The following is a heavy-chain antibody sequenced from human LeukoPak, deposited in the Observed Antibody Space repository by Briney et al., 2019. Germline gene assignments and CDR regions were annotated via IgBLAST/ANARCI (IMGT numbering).Heavy chain of an antibody. CDR2: IIPIFGTA. CDR1: GVTFSSYA. CDR3: ARVDDYGDYGVEPSGY. V-gene: IGHV1-69*05. J-gene: IGHJ4*02. D-gene: IGHD4-17*01. Sequence: GASVKVSCKASGVTFSSYAISWVRQAPGQGLEWMGGIIPIFGTANYAQKFQGRVTMTRDMSTSTVYMELSSLRSEDTAVYYCARVDDYGDYGVEPSGYWGQGTLVTVSS.